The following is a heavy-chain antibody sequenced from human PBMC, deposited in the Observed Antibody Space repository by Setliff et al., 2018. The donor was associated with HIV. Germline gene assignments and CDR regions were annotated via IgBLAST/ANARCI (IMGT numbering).Heavy chain of an antibody. D-gene: IGHD3-10*01. CDR2: IIPLFETP. Sequence: SVKVSCKSSGGSFSTYAINWVRQAPGQGLEWMGNIIPLFETPDAAPRFRGRVTITADKSPSTAYMELSSLTYDDTAVYYCVRGGFRGTEYVYLDFWGQGTLVTVSS. J-gene: IGHJ4*02. CDR3: VRGGFRGTEYVYLDF. CDR1: GGSFSTYA. V-gene: IGHV1-69*06.